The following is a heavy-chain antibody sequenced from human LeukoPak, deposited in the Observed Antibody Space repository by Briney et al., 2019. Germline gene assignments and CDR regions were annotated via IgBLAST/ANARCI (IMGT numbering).Heavy chain of an antibody. J-gene: IGHJ3*02. CDR3: ARPFASGSFYKAFDI. CDR1: GFTLSDFW. D-gene: IGHD3-10*01. Sequence: HPGGSLRLSCAASGFTLSDFWMSWVRQAPVKGLEWVANIKQDGSEKNYVDSVKGRFTISRDNADNSLYLQMNSLKVEDTAAYYCARPFASGSFYKAFDIWGQGTMVTVYS. CDR2: IKQDGSEK. V-gene: IGHV3-7*01.